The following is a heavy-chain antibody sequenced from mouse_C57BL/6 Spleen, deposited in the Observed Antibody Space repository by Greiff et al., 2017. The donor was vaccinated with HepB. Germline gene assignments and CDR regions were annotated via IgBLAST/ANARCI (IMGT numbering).Heavy chain of an antibody. J-gene: IGHJ2*01. CDR1: GYAFSSYW. Sequence: QVQLQQSGAELVKPGASVKISCKASGYAFSSYWMNWVKQRPGKGLEWIGQIYPGDGDTNYNGKFKGKATLTADKSSSTAYMQLSSLTSEDSAVYFCARGGSNYVYYFDYWGQGTTLTVSS. D-gene: IGHD2-5*01. V-gene: IGHV1-80*01. CDR3: ARGGSNYVYYFDY. CDR2: IYPGDGDT.